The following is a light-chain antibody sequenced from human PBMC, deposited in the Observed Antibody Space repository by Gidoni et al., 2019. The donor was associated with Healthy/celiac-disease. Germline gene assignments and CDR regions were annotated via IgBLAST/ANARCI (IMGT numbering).Light chain of an antibody. V-gene: IGLV2-23*01. Sequence: QSALTQPASVSGSPGQSITISCTGTSSDVGSYNLFSWYQQHPGKAPKLMIYEGSKRPSGVSNRFSGSKSGNTASLTISGLQAEDEADYYCCSYAGSPLVFGGGTKLTVL. CDR3: CSYAGSPLV. CDR2: EGS. CDR1: SSDVGSYNL. J-gene: IGLJ3*02.